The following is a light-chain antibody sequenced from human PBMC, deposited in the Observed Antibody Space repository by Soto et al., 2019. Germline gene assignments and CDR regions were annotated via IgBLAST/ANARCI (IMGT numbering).Light chain of an antibody. Sequence: DIQMTQSPSSLSASVGDRVTITCRASQSISKDLYWYQQKPGKAPKLLIYAASNLQGGVPSRFSGSGSGTDFTLTISSLQPEDFATYYCQQSYSTPPYTFGQGTRLESK. J-gene: IGKJ2*01. CDR2: AAS. CDR1: QSISKD. V-gene: IGKV1-39*01. CDR3: QQSYSTPPYT.